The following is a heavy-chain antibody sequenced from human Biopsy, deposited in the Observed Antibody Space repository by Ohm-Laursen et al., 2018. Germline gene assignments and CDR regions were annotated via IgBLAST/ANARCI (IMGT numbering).Heavy chain of an antibody. CDR1: GGSLSSSS. CDR3: ARDRDRRGWFDP. CDR2: IYTSGIT. Sequence: SETLSLTCTVSGGSLSSSSCSWIRLPPGQGLERIGQIYTSGITNYNPTLKSRFTMSVNMSKKKFPLGVSSVTAADTAVYYCARDRDRRGWFDPWGQGTLVTVSS. V-gene: IGHV4-4*07. D-gene: IGHD1-14*01. J-gene: IGHJ5*02.